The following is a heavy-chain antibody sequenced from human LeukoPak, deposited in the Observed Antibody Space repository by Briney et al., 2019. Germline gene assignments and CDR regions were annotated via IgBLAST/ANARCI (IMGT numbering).Heavy chain of an antibody. CDR2: IYYSGST. Sequence: SETLSLTCTVSGGSINSYYWSWIRQPPGKGLEWIAYIYYSGSTSYNPSLKSRVTISVDTSKNQFSLKLNSVTAADTAMYYCARLFHPALSGNYPFDYWGQGTLVTVSS. CDR1: GGSINSYY. J-gene: IGHJ4*02. D-gene: IGHD1-26*01. V-gene: IGHV4-59*01. CDR3: ARLFHPALSGNYPFDY.